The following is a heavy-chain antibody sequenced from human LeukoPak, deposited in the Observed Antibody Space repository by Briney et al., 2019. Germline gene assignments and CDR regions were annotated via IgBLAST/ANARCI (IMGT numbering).Heavy chain of an antibody. D-gene: IGHD6-6*01. V-gene: IGHV1-18*01. J-gene: IGHJ4*02. CDR2: ISTYNGDT. CDR3: AKERIANGRDFDY. Sequence: GASVMVSCKTSGYTFPRYGFTWVRQAPAQGLEWMGWISTYNGDTNYAQKFQGRLIIIKDTSASTAYMDLRSLSSDDTANYYCAKERIANGRDFDYWGQGTLVTVSS. CDR1: GYTFPRYG.